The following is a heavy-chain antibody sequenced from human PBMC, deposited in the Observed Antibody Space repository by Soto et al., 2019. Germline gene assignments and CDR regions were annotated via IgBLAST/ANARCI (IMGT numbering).Heavy chain of an antibody. CDR1: GGSISSWY. D-gene: IGHD1-26*01. CDR3: ARRYGSAIDF. J-gene: IGHJ4*02. Sequence: SETLSLTCTVSGGSISSWYWSWIRQPPGKGLEWIGYIYYSGSTNYNPSLKSRVTISVDTSKNQFSLKLSSVTAADTAVYYCARRYGSAIDFWGQGTLVTV. CDR2: IYYSGST. V-gene: IGHV4-59*08.